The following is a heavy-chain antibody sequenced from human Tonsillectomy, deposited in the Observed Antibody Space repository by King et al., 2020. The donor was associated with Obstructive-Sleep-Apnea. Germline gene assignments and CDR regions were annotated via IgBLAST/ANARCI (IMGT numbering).Heavy chain of an antibody. CDR2: IFSNDEK. CDR3: ARIVSPEYSSGRNWFDP. V-gene: IGHV2-26*01. J-gene: IGHJ5*02. Sequence: TLKESGPVLVKPTETLTLTCTVSGFSLSNARMGVSWIRQPPGKALEWLAHIFSNDEKSYSTSLKSRLTISKDTSKSQVVLTMTNMDPGDTATYYFARIVSPEYSSGRNWFDPWGQGTLVTVSS. D-gene: IGHD6-19*01. CDR1: GFSLSNARMG.